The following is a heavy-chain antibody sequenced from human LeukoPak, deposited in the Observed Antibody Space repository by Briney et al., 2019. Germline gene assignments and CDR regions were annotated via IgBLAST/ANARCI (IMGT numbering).Heavy chain of an antibody. CDR2: ISRGSSYI. CDR3: SRDSPTRY. V-gene: IGHV3-21*01. J-gene: IGHJ4*02. CDR1: GFTFSSYS. Sequence: GGSLRLSCAASGFTFSSYSMNWVRQAPGRGLQWVSSISRGSSYIYYADSVKGRFTISRDDAKDSLYLQMNSLRAEDTAVYFCSRDSPTRYWGQGTLVTVSS.